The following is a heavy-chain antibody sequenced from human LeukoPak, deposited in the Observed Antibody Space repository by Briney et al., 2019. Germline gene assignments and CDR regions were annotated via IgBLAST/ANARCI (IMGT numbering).Heavy chain of an antibody. D-gene: IGHD3-22*01. V-gene: IGHV3-23*01. CDR2: ISASGANT. CDR3: AKTQGYYDY. CDR1: GFTFSSYA. J-gene: IGHJ4*02. Sequence: GGSLRLSCAASGFTFSSYAMSWLRQAPGKGLEWVSSISASGANTYYADSVKGRFTISRDISKNTLFLQMSSLRAEDTAVYYCAKTQGYYDYWGQGTLVTVSS.